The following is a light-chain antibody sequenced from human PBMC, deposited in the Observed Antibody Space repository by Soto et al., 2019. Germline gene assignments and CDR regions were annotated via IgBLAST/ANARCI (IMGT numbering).Light chain of an antibody. CDR2: GAS. CDR3: QQYNNWPL. V-gene: IGKV3-15*01. J-gene: IGKJ5*01. Sequence: EIVMEKSPATLSVPPGERATLWYRASQSVSSNLAWYQKKPGQAPRLRSYGASTRATGIPARFSGSGSGTEFTLTISSLQSEDFAVYYCQQYNNWPLFGQVTRLEI. CDR1: QSVSSN.